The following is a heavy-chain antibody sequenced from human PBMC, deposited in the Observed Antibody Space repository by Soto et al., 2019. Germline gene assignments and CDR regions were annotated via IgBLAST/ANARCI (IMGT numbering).Heavy chain of an antibody. CDR1: GFTFSSYG. D-gene: IGHD3-10*01. V-gene: IGHV3-33*01. Sequence: PGGSLRLSCAASGFTFSSYGMHWVRQAPGKGLEWVAVIWYDGSKYYADSVKGRFTISRDNSKNTLYLQMNSLRAEDTAVYYCARDLLVRGGYYYYYGMDVWGQGTTVTVSS. CDR3: ARDLLVRGGYYYYYGMDV. J-gene: IGHJ6*02. CDR2: IWYDGSK.